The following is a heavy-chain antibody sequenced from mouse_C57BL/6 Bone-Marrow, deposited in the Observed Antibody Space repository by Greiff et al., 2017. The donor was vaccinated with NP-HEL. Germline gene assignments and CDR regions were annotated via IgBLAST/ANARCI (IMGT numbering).Heavy chain of an antibody. V-gene: IGHV1-63*01. Sequence: VKVVESGAELVRPGTSVKMSCKASGYTFTNYWIGWAKQRPGHGLEWIGDIYPGGGYTNYNEKFKGKATLTADKSSSTAYMQFSSLTSEDSAIYYCARGADDGYYAPFAYWGQGTLVTVSA. D-gene: IGHD2-3*01. CDR1: GYTFTNYW. CDR3: ARGADDGYYAPFAY. J-gene: IGHJ3*01. CDR2: IYPGGGYT.